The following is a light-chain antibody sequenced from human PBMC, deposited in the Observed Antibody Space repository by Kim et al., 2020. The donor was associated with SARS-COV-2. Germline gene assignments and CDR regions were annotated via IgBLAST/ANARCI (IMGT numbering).Light chain of an antibody. CDR3: QQYSTFSYN. Sequence: DIQLTQSPSTLSASVGDRVTITCRASQSIIRWLAWYQQKPGKAPKLLIYDASSLESGVPSRFSGSGSGTEFTLTISSLQPDDFATYYCQQYSTFSYNIGQGTKLEIK. J-gene: IGKJ2*01. CDR2: DAS. CDR1: QSIIRW. V-gene: IGKV1-5*01.